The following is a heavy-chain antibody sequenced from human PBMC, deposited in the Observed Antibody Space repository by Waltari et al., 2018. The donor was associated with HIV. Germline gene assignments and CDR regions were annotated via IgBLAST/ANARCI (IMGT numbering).Heavy chain of an antibody. J-gene: IGHJ5*02. Sequence: EVQLLESGGGLVQPGGSLRLSCAASGFNFRYYLMTWVRQAPGEGLEWVSGISATGKTYYADSVKGRFTSSRDNSKNTLSLLMNSLRVEDTAVYYCAKVSVGIPVAGTKVSWGQGTLVTVSS. CDR1: GFNFRYYL. V-gene: IGHV3-23*01. CDR2: ISATGKT. D-gene: IGHD6-19*01. CDR3: AKVSVGIPVAGTKVS.